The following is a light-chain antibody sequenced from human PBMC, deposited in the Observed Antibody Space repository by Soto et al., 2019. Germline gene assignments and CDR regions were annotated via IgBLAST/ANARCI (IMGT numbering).Light chain of an antibody. CDR3: SSYTSSTTLL. CDR2: EVT. J-gene: IGLJ2*01. Sequence: QSALTQPASVSGSPGQLITISCTGTSSDYVSWYQQHPGRAPKLMIYEVTNRPLGVSNRFSGSKSGNTASLTISGLQAEDEADYYCSSYTSSTTLLFGGGTKVTVL. CDR1: SSDY. V-gene: IGLV2-14*01.